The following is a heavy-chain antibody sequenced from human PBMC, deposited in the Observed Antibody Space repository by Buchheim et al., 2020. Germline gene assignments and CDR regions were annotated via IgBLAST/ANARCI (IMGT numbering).Heavy chain of an antibody. J-gene: IGHJ4*02. CDR1: GYPFIAYF. CDR3: ARGLGSGWYFFDY. V-gene: IGHV1-2*02. CDR2: INPFNGDT. Sequence: QVQLLQSGAELRKPGASVKVSCKASGYPFIAYFVHWVRQAPGQGLEWVGRINPFNGDTHYAQKFQGRVTMTSDTSISTADMELRRLRSDDTALYYCARGLGSGWYFFDYWGQGTL. D-gene: IGHD6-19*01.